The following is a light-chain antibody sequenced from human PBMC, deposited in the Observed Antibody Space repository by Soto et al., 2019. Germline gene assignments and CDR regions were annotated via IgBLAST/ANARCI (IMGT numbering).Light chain of an antibody. Sequence: DIQMTPSPSSLSASVGDRVTITCRASQSISTYLIWYQQKPGKAPKLLIYATSSSQSGVPSRFSGSGSGTDFTLTISSLQPEDFATYYCQQSYSTPPGTFGQGTKVDIK. CDR2: ATS. CDR3: QQSYSTPPGT. CDR1: QSISTY. V-gene: IGKV1-39*01. J-gene: IGKJ1*01.